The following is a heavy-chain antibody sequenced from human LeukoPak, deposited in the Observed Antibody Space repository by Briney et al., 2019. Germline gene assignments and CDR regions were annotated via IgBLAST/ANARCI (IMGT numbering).Heavy chain of an antibody. V-gene: IGHV1-2*04. J-gene: IGHJ3*02. D-gene: IGHD5/OR15-5a*01. CDR2: ISPNSGGT. CDR1: GYTFTGYY. CDR3: ARGVSPYDAFDI. Sequence: ASVKVSCKASGYTFTGYYMHWVRQAPGQGLEWMGWISPNSGGTNCAQKFQGWVTMTRDTSISTAYMELSRLRSDDTAVYYCARGVSPYDAFDIWGQGTMVTVSS.